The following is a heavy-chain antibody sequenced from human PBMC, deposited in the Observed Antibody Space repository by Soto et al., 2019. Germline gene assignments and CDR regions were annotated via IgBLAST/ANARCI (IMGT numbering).Heavy chain of an antibody. J-gene: IGHJ6*03. CDR1: GYTFTSYY. CDR2: INPSGGST. CDR3: ASPPPVYYDFWSGYSGSYYMDV. Sequence: ASVKVSCKASGYTFTSYYMHWVRQAPGHGLEWMGIINPSGGSTSYAQKIQGRVTMTRDTSTSTVYMELSSLRSEDTAVYYCASPPPVYYDFWSGYSGSYYMDVWGKGTTVTVSS. D-gene: IGHD3-3*01. V-gene: IGHV1-46*03.